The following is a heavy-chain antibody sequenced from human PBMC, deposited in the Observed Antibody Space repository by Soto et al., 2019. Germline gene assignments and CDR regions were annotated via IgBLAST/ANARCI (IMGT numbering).Heavy chain of an antibody. V-gene: IGHV1-3*01. J-gene: IGHJ5*02. D-gene: IGHD3-3*01. CDR1: GYTFTSYA. Sequence: ASVKVTFKASGYTFTSYAMHWVRQAPGQRLEWMGWINAGNGNTKYSQKFQGRVTITRDTSASTAYMELSSLRSEDTAVYYCARDAEDDFWSGYWFDPWGQGTLVTVSS. CDR3: ARDAEDDFWSGYWFDP. CDR2: INAGNGNT.